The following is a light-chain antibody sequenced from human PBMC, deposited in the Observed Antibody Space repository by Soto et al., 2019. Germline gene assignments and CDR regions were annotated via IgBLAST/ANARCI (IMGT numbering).Light chain of an antibody. CDR1: KLGDKF. CDR2: QDT. V-gene: IGLV3-1*01. CDR3: QAWDSSIFDV. Sequence: SSELTQPPSVSVSPGQTASITCSGDKLGDKFASWYQQRPGQSPVLVIYQDTKRPSGIPERFSGSSSGNTATLTIRGTQAMDEADYYCQAWDSSIFDVFGTGTKLTVL. J-gene: IGLJ1*01.